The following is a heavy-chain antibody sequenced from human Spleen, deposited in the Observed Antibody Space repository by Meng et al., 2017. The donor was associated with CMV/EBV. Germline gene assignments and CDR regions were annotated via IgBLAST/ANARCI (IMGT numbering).Heavy chain of an antibody. CDR2: ISSDGGAT. CDR3: AKSPPFLFDP. CDR1: GFTFSSYA. V-gene: IGHV3-23*01. Sequence: GGSLRLSCAASGFTFSSYAMTWVRQAPGKGLEWVSSISSDGGATYYADSVTGRLTISRDNFNNILSLQMKGLRAEDTAVYYCAKSPPFLFDPRGQGTLVTVSS. J-gene: IGHJ5*02.